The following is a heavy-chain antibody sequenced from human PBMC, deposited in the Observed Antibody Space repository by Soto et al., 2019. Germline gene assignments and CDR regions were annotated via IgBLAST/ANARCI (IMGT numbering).Heavy chain of an antibody. CDR1: GFTFSSYW. J-gene: IGHJ3*02. CDR2: IKQDGSEK. CDR3: ARDYPWFLCRGGSCDDAFDI. V-gene: IGHV3-7*01. D-gene: IGHD2-15*01. Sequence: EVQLVESGGGLVQPGGSLRLSCAASGFTFSSYWMSWVRQAPGKGLEWVANIKQDGSEKYYVDSVKGRFTISRDNAKNSLYLQMNSLRAEDTAVYYCARDYPWFLCRGGSCDDAFDIWGQGTMVTVSS.